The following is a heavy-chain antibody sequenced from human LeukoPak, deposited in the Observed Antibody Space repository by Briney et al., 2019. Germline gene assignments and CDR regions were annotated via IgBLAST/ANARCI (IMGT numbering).Heavy chain of an antibody. D-gene: IGHD6-6*01. V-gene: IGHV3-33*01. Sequence: GGSLRLSCAASGFTSSSYGMHWVRQAPGKGLEWVAVIWYDGSNKYYADSVKGRFTISRDNSKNTLYLQMNSLRAEDTAVYYCARDLEQLVPQESSAFDYWGQGTLVTVSS. J-gene: IGHJ4*02. CDR2: IWYDGSNK. CDR3: ARDLEQLVPQESSAFDY. CDR1: GFTSSSYG.